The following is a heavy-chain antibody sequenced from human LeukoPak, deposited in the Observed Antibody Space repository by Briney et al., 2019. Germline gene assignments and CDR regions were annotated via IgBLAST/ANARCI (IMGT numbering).Heavy chain of an antibody. CDR1: GGSISSGGYS. J-gene: IGHJ4*02. CDR3: AASRAGSYTSGSYSTLEH. V-gene: IGHV4-30-2*01. CDR2: IYHSGST. D-gene: IGHD6-19*01. Sequence: PSQTLSLTCAVSGGSISSGGYSWSWIRQPPGKGLEWIGYIYHSGSTNYNPSLKGRVTFSVDKSKNQFSLHLSSVTAADTAVYYCAASRAGSYTSGSYSTLEHWSQGTLVTVSS.